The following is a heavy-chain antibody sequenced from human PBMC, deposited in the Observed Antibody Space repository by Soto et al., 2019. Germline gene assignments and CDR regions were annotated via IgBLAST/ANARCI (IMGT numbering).Heavy chain of an antibody. V-gene: IGHV3-33*01. CDR1: GFTFSSYG. J-gene: IGHJ6*02. D-gene: IGHD6-13*01. CDR3: ARGVGQQLAKYYYYGMDV. Sequence: GGSLRLSCAASGFTFSSYGMHWVRQAPGKGLEWVAVIWYDGSNKYYADSVKGRFTISRDNSKNTLYLQMNSLRAEDTAVYYCARGVGQQLAKYYYYGMDVWGQGTTVTVSS. CDR2: IWYDGSNK.